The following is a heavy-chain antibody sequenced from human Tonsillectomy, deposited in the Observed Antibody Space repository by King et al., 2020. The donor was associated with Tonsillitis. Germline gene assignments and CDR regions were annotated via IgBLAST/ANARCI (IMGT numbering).Heavy chain of an antibody. J-gene: IGHJ4*02. V-gene: IGHV3-11*01. D-gene: IGHD5-24*01. CDR2: ISSSGSTI. Sequence: VQLVESEGGLVKPGGSLRLSCAASGFTFSDYYMSWIRQAPGKGLEWLSYISSSGSTIYYADSVKGRFTISRDNAKNSLYLQINSLRAEDTAVYFCARYRRDGYHARFDYWGQGTLVTVSS. CDR3: ARYRRDGYHARFDY. CDR1: GFTFSDYY.